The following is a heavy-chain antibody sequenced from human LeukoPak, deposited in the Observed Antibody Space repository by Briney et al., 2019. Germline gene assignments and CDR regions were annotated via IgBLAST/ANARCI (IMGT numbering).Heavy chain of an antibody. J-gene: IGHJ5*02. CDR2: IYYSGST. CDR1: GGSISSYY. D-gene: IGHD4-17*01. Sequence: SETLSLTCTVSGGSISSYYWSWIRQPPGKGLEWIGYIYYSGSTNYNPSLKSRVTTSVDTSKNQFSLKLSSVTAADTAVYYCAREDYGDYRGWFDPWGQGTLVTVSS. V-gene: IGHV4-59*01. CDR3: AREDYGDYRGWFDP.